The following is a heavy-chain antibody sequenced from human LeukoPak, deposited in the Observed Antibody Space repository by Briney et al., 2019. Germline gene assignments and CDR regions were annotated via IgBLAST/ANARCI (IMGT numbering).Heavy chain of an antibody. V-gene: IGHV3-53*01. CDR2: IYSGGST. Sequence: GGSLRLSCATSGFTVSTNYMSWVRQAPGKGLEWVSVIYSGGSTDYVDSVKGRFTISRDNSKNTLYLQMNSLRAEDTAVYYCARDRYCSGSYCADYWGQGTLVTVSS. CDR3: ARDRYCSGSYCADY. J-gene: IGHJ4*02. CDR1: GFTVSTNY. D-gene: IGHD2-15*01.